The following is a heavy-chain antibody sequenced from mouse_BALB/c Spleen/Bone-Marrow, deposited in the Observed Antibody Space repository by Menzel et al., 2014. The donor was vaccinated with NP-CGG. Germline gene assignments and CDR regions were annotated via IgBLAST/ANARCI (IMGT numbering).Heavy chain of an antibody. V-gene: IGHV14-3*02. CDR3: ARYRLGTYFDY. CDR2: IDPANGNT. J-gene: IGHJ2*01. CDR1: GFNIKDTY. D-gene: IGHD2-14*01. Sequence: EVQLQESGAELVKPGASVKLSCTASGFNIKDTYMHWVKQRPEQGLEWIGRIDPANGNTKYDPKFQGKPTITADTSSNTAYLQLSGLTSEDTAVYYCARYRLGTYFDYWGQGTTLTVSS.